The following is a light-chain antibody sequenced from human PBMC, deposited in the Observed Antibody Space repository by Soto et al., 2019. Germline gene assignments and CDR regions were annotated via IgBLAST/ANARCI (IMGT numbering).Light chain of an antibody. J-gene: IGKJ5*01. Sequence: EAVLTQSPVTLSLSPGESPPLSCRASQSFRGLLAWYQQKPGQAPRLLIYDAYNRATGIPPRFSGSGSGTDFTLTISSLEPEDSAVYYCQQRHMWPITFGQGTRLEIK. V-gene: IGKV3-11*01. CDR1: QSFRGL. CDR2: DAY. CDR3: QQRHMWPIT.